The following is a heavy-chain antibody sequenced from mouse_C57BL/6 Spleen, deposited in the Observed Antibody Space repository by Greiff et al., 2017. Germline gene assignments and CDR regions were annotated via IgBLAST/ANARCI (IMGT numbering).Heavy chain of an antibody. CDR2: IYPGDGDT. CDR1: GYAFSSYW. Sequence: QVQLKESGAELVKPGASVKISCKASGYAFSSYWMKWVKQRPGKGLEWIGQIYPGDGDTNYNGKFKGKATLTADKSSSTAYMQLSSLTSEDSAVYFCARYYDYLYYYAMDCWGQGASVTVSS. CDR3: ARYYDYLYYYAMDC. J-gene: IGHJ4*01. V-gene: IGHV1-80*01. D-gene: IGHD2-4*01.